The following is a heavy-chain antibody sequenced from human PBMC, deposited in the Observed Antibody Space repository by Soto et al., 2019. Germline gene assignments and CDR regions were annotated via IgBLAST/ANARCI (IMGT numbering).Heavy chain of an antibody. CDR2: ITSDGKSK. Sequence: VHLVESEGGLVQPGGSLRLSCAASGFNFTNHWMHWVRQAPGKGLVWVSRITSDGKSKAYAESVKGRFAISRDNAKNTVYLQMNGLTVEDTAVYYCARESGDWPLNWFDPWGQGTLVTVSS. CDR3: ARESGDWPLNWFDP. CDR1: GFNFTNHW. V-gene: IGHV3-74*01. D-gene: IGHD2-21*02. J-gene: IGHJ5*02.